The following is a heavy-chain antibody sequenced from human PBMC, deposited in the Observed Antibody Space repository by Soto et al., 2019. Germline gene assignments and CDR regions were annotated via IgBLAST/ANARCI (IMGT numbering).Heavy chain of an antibody. V-gene: IGHV3-21*01. Sequence: EVQLVESGGGLVKPGGSLRLSCAASGFTFSSYSMNWVRQAPGKGLEWVSSISSSSSYIYYADSVKGRFTISRDNAKNSLYLQMNSLRAEDTAVYYCARGDDYDYYVRRDYFDYWGQGTLVTVSS. D-gene: IGHD4-17*01. CDR1: GFTFSSYS. CDR2: ISSSSSYI. CDR3: ARGDDYDYYVRRDYFDY. J-gene: IGHJ4*02.